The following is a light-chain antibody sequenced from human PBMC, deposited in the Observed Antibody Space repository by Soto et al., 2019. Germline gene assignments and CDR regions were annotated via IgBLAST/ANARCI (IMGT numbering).Light chain of an antibody. CDR3: CSYAATLILL. CDR2: DVG. Sequence: QSALTQPRSVSGSPGQSVTISCTGTSSDIGTYNYVSWYQQHPGKAPKLMIYDVGKRPSGVPDRFSGSKSGNTASLTISGLQAGDEADYYCCSYAATLILLFGGGTKLTVL. J-gene: IGLJ2*01. CDR1: SSDIGTYNY. V-gene: IGLV2-11*01.